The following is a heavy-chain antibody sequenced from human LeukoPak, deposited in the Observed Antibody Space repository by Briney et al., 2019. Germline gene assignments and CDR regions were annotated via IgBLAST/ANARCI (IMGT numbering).Heavy chain of an antibody. CDR1: GYSISSGYY. CDR3: ARQERGSSTNDAQYFAY. V-gene: IGHV4-38-2*01. Sequence: PSETLSLTCAVSGYSISSGYYWGWIRQPPGKGLEWIGSIYHNGNTYYNPSLKSRVTISVDTSKSQFSLKLSSVTAADTAVYYCARQERGSSTNDAQYFAYWGQGTLVTVSS. J-gene: IGHJ4*02. CDR2: IYHNGNT. D-gene: IGHD2-2*01.